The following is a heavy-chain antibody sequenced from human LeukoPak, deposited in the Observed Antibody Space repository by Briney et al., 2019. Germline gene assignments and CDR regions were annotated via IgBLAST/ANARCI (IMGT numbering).Heavy chain of an antibody. CDR2: INPSGGST. V-gene: IGHV1-46*01. J-gene: IGHJ4*02. CDR3: ARDPQDERQGGYYFDY. CDR1: GYTFTSYY. Sequence: ASVKVSCKASGYTFTSYYMHWVRQAPGQGLEWIGIINPSGGSTSYAQKFQGRVTMTRDTSTSTVYMELSSLRSEDTAVYYCARDPQDERQGGYYFDYWGQGTLVTVSS. D-gene: IGHD6-25*01.